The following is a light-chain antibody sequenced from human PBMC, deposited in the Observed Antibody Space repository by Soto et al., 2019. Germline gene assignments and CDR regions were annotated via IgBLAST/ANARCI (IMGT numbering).Light chain of an antibody. Sequence: QSVLTQPASLSGSPGQSITISCTGTSSDVGGYTYVSWYQQHPGKAPKLMIYDVSNRPSGVSYRFSGSKSGNTASLTISGLQAEDEADYYCSSYTSSSTPGVFGTGTKVTVL. V-gene: IGLV2-14*01. CDR3: SSYTSSSTPGV. CDR2: DVS. CDR1: SSDVGGYTY. J-gene: IGLJ1*01.